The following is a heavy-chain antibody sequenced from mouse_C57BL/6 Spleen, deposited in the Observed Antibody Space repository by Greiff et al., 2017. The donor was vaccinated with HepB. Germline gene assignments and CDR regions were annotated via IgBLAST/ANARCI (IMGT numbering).Heavy chain of an antibody. CDR1: GYTFTDYN. J-gene: IGHJ1*03. V-gene: IGHV1-18*01. CDR2: INPNNGGT. Sequence: EVQLQQSGPELVKPGASVKIPCKASGYTFTDYNMDWVKQSHGKSLEWIGDINPNNGGTIYNQKFKGKATLTVDKSSSTAYMELRSLTSEDTAVYYWARKRIDYYGSYWYFDVWGTGTTVTVSS. CDR3: ARKRIDYYGSYWYFDV. D-gene: IGHD1-1*01.